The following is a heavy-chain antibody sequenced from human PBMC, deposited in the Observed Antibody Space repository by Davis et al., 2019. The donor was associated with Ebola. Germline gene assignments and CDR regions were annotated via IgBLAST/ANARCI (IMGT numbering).Heavy chain of an antibody. CDR3: ARDTLWSGFFDY. J-gene: IGHJ4*02. Sequence: GESLKISCAASGFTFSSYSMSWVRQAPGKGLEWVSAISGSGGSTYYADSVKGRFTISRDNSKNTLYLQMNSLRDEDTAVYYCARDTLWSGFFDYWGQGTLVTVSS. CDR1: GFTFSSYS. V-gene: IGHV3-23*01. CDR2: ISGSGGST. D-gene: IGHD3-3*01.